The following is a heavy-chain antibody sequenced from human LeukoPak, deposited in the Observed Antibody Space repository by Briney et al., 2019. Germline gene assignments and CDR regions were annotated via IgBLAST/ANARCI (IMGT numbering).Heavy chain of an antibody. D-gene: IGHD3-3*01. V-gene: IGHV4-34*01. CDR1: GGSFSGYY. J-gene: IGHJ4*02. CDR3: ARGRTYITIFGVVISGYFDY. Sequence: SETLSLTCAVYGGSFSGYYWSWIRQPPGKGLEWIGEINHSGSTNYNPSLKSRVTISVDTSKNQFSLKLSSVTAADTAVYYCARGRTYITIFGVVISGYFDYWGQGTLVTVSS. CDR2: INHSGST.